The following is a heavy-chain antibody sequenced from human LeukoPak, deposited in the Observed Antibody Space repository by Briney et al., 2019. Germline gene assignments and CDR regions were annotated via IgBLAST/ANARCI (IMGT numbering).Heavy chain of an antibody. V-gene: IGHV4-59*01. CDR3: ARDQAGYYCMDV. CDR1: GGSISSYY. J-gene: IGHJ6*03. Sequence: SETLSLTCIVSGGSISSYYWSWIRQPPGKGLEWIGYIDYSGSTNYNPSLRSRVTMSVDTSKNQFSLKLTSVTAADTAVYYCARDQAGYYCMDVWGKGTTVTVSS. CDR2: IDYSGST.